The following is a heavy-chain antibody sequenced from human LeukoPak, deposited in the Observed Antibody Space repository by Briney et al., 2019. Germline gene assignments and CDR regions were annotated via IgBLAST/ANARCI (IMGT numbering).Heavy chain of an antibody. CDR2: IYYSGST. V-gene: IGHV4-59*08. CDR3: ARGGYSYGNWFDP. D-gene: IGHD5-18*01. Sequence: SETLSLTCTVSGGSISSYYWSWIRQPPGKGLEWIGNIYYSGSTNYNPSLKSRVTISVDTSKNQFSLRLSSVTAADTAVYYCARGGYSYGNWFDPWGQGTLVTVSS. J-gene: IGHJ5*02. CDR1: GGSISSYY.